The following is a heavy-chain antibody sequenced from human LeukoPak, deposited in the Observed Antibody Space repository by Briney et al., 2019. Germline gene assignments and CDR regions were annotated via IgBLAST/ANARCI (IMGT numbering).Heavy chain of an antibody. CDR1: GFTFSSYG. V-gene: IGHV3-30*18. CDR3: ANSAFDI. J-gene: IGHJ3*02. CDR2: ISYDGSNK. Sequence: PGGSLRHSCAASGFTFSSYGMHWVRQAPGKGLEWVAVISYDGSNKYYADSVKGRFTISRDNSKNTLYLQMNSLRAEDTAVYYCANSAFDIWGQGTMVTVSS.